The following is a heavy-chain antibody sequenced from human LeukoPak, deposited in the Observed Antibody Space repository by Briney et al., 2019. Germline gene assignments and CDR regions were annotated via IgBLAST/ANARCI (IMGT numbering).Heavy chain of an antibody. Sequence: GGSLRLSCAASGFTFSSHAMSWVRQAPGKGLEWVSAISGSGGSTYYADSVKGRFTISRDNSKNTLYLQMNSLRAEDTAVYYCAKDEYGFGELLYYFDYWGQGTLVTVSS. V-gene: IGHV3-23*01. CDR1: GFTFSSHA. CDR3: AKDEYGFGELLYYFDY. J-gene: IGHJ4*02. CDR2: ISGSGGST. D-gene: IGHD3-10*01.